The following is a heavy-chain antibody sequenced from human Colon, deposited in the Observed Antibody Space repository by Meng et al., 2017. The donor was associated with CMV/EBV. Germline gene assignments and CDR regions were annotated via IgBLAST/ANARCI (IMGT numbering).Heavy chain of an antibody. V-gene: IGHV3-7*01. Sequence: GESLKISCAASGFTFSSYWMSWVRQAPGQGLEWGANIKQDGSEKYYGDSVKGRFTISRDNAKNSLYLQMNSLSAEDTAVYYCARIHYDSWSGYYRDYWGQGALVTVSS. J-gene: IGHJ4*02. CDR2: IKQDGSEK. CDR1: GFTFSSYW. CDR3: ARIHYDSWSGYYRDY. D-gene: IGHD3-3*01.